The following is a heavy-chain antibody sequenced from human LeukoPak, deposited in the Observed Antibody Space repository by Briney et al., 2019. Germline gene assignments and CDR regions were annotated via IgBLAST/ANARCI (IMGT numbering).Heavy chain of an antibody. D-gene: IGHD3-3*01. CDR3: ASVIGSHYDFWSGYYTTTDY. V-gene: IGHV4-39*01. Sequence: PSETLSLTCTVSGGSISSSSYYWGWIRQPPGKGLEWIESIYYSGSTYYNPSLKSRVTISVDTSKNQFSLKLSSVTAADTAVYYCASVIGSHYDFWSGYYTTTDYWGQGTLVTVSS. J-gene: IGHJ4*02. CDR1: GGSISSSSYY. CDR2: IYYSGST.